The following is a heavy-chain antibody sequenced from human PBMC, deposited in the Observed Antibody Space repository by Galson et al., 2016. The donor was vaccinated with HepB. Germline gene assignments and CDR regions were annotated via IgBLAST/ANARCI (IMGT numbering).Heavy chain of an antibody. CDR1: GYTFSDYY. J-gene: IGHJ4*02. V-gene: IGHV1-2*02. CDR3: ARVGILGVPDY. D-gene: IGHD2-21*01. Sequence: SCKASGYTFSDYYIHWIRQAPGQGLEWMGWMNPNNGVTNYVEKFQGRVTMTRDTSITNAHMELKRLKYDDTAVYYCARVGILGVPDYWGQGTLVTVSS. CDR2: MNPNNGVT.